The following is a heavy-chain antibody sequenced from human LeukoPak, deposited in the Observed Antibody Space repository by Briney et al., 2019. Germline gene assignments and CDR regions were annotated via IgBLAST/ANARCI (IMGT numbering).Heavy chain of an antibody. CDR2: ISRSGGDT. CDR3: AKGAAAGIFRFDY. CDR1: GFTFSTYA. D-gene: IGHD6-13*01. Sequence: GGSLRLSCAASGFTFSTYAMSWVRQAPGKGLEWVSTISRSGGDTYYADSVKGRFTISGDNSKNTLYLQMDSLGAEDTAVYYCAKGAAAGIFRFDYWGQGTLVTVSS. V-gene: IGHV3-23*01. J-gene: IGHJ4*02.